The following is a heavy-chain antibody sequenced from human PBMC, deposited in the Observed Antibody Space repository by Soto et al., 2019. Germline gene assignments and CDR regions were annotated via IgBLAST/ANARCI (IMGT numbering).Heavy chain of an antibody. Sequence: GGSLRLSCAASGFTFSSYAMSWVRQAPGKGLEWVSAISGSGGSTYYADSVKGRFTISRDNSKNTLYLQMNSLRAEDTAVYYCAKHIAAAGTEGRLKAFDIWGQGTMVTVSS. J-gene: IGHJ3*02. D-gene: IGHD6-13*01. V-gene: IGHV3-23*01. CDR2: ISGSGGST. CDR3: AKHIAAAGTEGRLKAFDI. CDR1: GFTFSSYA.